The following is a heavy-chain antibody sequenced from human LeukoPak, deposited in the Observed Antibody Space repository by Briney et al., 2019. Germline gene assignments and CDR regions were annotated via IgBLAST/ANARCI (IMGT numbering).Heavy chain of an antibody. V-gene: IGHV1-8*01. D-gene: IGHD2/OR15-2a*01. CDR3: ARGHLSPFPKVIWFDP. CDR1: GYTFSNHD. CDR2: MNPKSGNT. J-gene: IGHJ5*02. Sequence: SVKVSCKASGYTFSNHDINWVRQAPGQGLEWMGWMNPKSGNTGHAQKFQGRVTMTRNTSTSTAYMELKNVRSDDTAVYYCARGHLSPFPKVIWFDPWGQGTLVTVSS.